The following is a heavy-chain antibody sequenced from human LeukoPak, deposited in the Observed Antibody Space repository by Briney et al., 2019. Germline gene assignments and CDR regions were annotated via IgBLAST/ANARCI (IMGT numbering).Heavy chain of an antibody. D-gene: IGHD2-15*01. V-gene: IGHV3-43*02. CDR2: ISGDGGST. CDR3: AKDIVGCSGGSCYSGFDY. J-gene: IGHJ4*02. Sequence: QPGGSLRLSCAASGFTFDDYAMHWVRQAPGKGLEWVSLISGDGGSTYYADSVKGRFTISRDNSKNSLYLQMNSLRTEDTALYYCAKDIVGCSGGSCYSGFDYWGQGTLVTVSS. CDR1: GFTFDDYA.